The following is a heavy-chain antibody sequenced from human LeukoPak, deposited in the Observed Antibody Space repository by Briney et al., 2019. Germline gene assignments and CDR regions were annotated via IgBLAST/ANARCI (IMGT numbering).Heavy chain of an antibody. D-gene: IGHD3-9*01. Sequence: PGGSLRLSCAASGFTFSDYYMSWLRQAPGKGLEWVSYISRSGSTIYYADSVKGRFTISRDNAKNSLYLQMNSLRAEDTAVYYCAVLRYFDLDAFDVWGQGTMVTVSS. CDR3: AVLRYFDLDAFDV. V-gene: IGHV3-11*01. CDR2: ISRSGSTI. J-gene: IGHJ3*01. CDR1: GFTFSDYY.